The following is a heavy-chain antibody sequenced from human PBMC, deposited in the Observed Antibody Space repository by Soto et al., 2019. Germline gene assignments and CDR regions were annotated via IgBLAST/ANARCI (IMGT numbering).Heavy chain of an antibody. J-gene: IGHJ4*01. CDR1: GDSISSFY. CDR2: ISYSGST. D-gene: IGHD3-22*01. Sequence: SETLSLTCTVSGDSISSFYWSWIRQSPGKGLEWIGYISYSGSTNYNPSLQSRVTISADTSKSQFSLKLSSVTAADTAVYYCARDDTTGGFDFWGHGTLVTVSS. V-gene: IGHV4-59*12. CDR3: ARDDTTGGFDF.